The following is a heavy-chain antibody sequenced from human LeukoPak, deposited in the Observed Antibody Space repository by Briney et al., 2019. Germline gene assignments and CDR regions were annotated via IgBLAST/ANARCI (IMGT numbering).Heavy chain of an antibody. CDR3: AREATTDAFDL. CDR1: GFTFSSYW. D-gene: IGHD5-12*01. J-gene: IGHJ3*01. V-gene: IGHV3-7*04. CDR2: IKQDGSEK. Sequence: PGGSLRLSCAASGFTFSSYWMSWVRQAPGKGLEWVANIKQDGSEKNYVDSVKGRFTISRDNAKYSLYLQMNSLRAEDTAVYYCAREATTDAFDLWGQGTMVTVSS.